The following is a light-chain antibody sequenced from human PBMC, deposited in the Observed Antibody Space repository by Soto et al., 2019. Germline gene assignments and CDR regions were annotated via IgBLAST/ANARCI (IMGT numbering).Light chain of an antibody. CDR3: SSYTSTSSLSYV. J-gene: IGLJ1*01. Sequence: QSVLAQPASVSGSPGQSITISCTGTSSDVGAYNYVSWYQQHPGKAPKLMISDVSNRPSGVSNRFSGSKSGNTASLTISVLQPEDEADYYCSSYTSTSSLSYVFGTGTKVTVL. CDR2: DVS. V-gene: IGLV2-14*03. CDR1: SSDVGAYNY.